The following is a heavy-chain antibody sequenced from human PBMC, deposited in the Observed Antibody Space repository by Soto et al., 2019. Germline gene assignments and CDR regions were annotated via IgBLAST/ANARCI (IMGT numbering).Heavy chain of an antibody. CDR3: ARGGDYLYYYYYGMDV. V-gene: IGHV1-18*01. D-gene: IGHD4-17*01. CDR2: ISAYNGNT. CDR1: GYTCTSYG. Sequence: ASVKVSCKASGYTCTSYGISWVLQAPGQGLEWMGWISAYNGNTNYAQKLQGRVTMTTDTSTSTAYMELRSLRSDDTAVYYCARGGDYLYYYYYGMDVWGQGTTVTVSS. J-gene: IGHJ6*02.